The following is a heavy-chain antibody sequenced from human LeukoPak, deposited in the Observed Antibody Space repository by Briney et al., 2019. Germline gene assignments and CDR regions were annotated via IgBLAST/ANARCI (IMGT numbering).Heavy chain of an antibody. CDR3: ARDSYSSTWSPSYYFDY. CDR2: IHTSGST. J-gene: IGHJ4*02. D-gene: IGHD6-13*01. V-gene: IGHV4-4*07. Sequence: SETLSLTCTVSGGSISSYYWIWVRQPAGKGLEWIGRIHTSGSTNYNPSLKSRVTMSLDTSKNQFSLKLTSVTAADTAVFYCARDSYSSTWSPSYYFDYWGQGTLVTVSS. CDR1: GGSISSYY.